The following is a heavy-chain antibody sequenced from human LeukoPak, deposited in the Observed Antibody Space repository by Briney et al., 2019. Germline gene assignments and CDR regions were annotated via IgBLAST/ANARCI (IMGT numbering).Heavy chain of an antibody. D-gene: IGHD3-22*01. V-gene: IGHV1-69*05. CDR2: IIPIFGTA. J-gene: IGHJ4*02. CDR1: GGTFSSYA. Sequence: SVKVSCKASGGTFSSYAISRVRQAPGQGLEWMGGIIPIFGTANYAQKFQGRVTITTDESTSTAYMELSSLRSEDTAVYYCARVYYDSSGYYSGGVDYWGQGTLVTVSS. CDR3: ARVYYDSSGYYSGGVDY.